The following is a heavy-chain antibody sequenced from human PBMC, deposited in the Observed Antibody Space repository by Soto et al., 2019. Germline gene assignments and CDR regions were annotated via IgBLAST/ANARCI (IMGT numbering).Heavy chain of an antibody. Sequence: SETLSLTCAVSGYSISSGYDWGWIRQPPGKGLEWIGSIYHSGSTYYNPSLKSRVTISVDTSKNQFSLKLSSVTAADTAVYYCARDLVAAAANWFDPWGQGTLVTVP. CDR3: ARDLVAAAANWFDP. CDR2: IYHSGST. J-gene: IGHJ5*02. D-gene: IGHD6-13*01. CDR1: GYSISSGYD. V-gene: IGHV4-38-2*02.